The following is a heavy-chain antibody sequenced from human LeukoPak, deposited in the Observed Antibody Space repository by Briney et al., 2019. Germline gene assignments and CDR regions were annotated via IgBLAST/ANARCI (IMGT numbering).Heavy chain of an antibody. D-gene: IGHD5-18*01. V-gene: IGHV4-59*01. Sequence: SETLSLTCAVYGGSFSGYYWSWIRQPPGKGLEWIAYIDYRGSTTYNPSLKSRVTISVDTSRNQFSPKLSSVTAADTAVYYCARSRSGYSYDHAAFDIWGQGTMVTVSS. CDR2: IDYRGST. J-gene: IGHJ3*02. CDR3: ARSRSGYSYDHAAFDI. CDR1: GGSFSGYY.